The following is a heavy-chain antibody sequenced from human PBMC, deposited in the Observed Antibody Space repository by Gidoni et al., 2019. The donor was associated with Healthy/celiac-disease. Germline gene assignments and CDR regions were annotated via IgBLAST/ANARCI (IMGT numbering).Heavy chain of an antibody. J-gene: IGHJ6*02. CDR1: GFTFDDYA. D-gene: IGHD3-22*01. Sequence: EVQLVESGGGLVQPGRSLRLSCAASGFTFDDYAMHWVRQAPGKGLEWVSGISWNSGSIGYADSVKGRFTISRDNAKNSLYLQMNSLRAEDTALYYCAKGPYDSSGYYYDYYYGMDVWGQGTTVTVSS. V-gene: IGHV3-9*01. CDR3: AKGPYDSSGYYYDYYYGMDV. CDR2: ISWNSGSI.